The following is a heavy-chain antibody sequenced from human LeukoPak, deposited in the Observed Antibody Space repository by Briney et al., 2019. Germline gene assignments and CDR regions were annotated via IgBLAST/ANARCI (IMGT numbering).Heavy chain of an antibody. D-gene: IGHD4-17*01. Sequence: GSLRLSCAASGFTFSTYSMNWVRQAPGKGLEWVSSISGSSDYIFYGDSVKGRFTISRDNAENSLYLQMNSLRAEDTAMYYCARVKFGDYAIDYWGQGTLVTVSS. J-gene: IGHJ4*02. CDR1: GFTFSTYS. V-gene: IGHV3-21*01. CDR3: ARVKFGDYAIDY. CDR2: ISGSSDYI.